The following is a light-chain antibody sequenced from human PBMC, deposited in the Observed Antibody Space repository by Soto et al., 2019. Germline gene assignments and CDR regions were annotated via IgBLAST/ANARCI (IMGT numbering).Light chain of an antibody. V-gene: IGKV1-13*02. CDR2: DAS. J-gene: IGKJ2*01. CDR3: QQFNSYPQEMYT. CDR1: QGISSA. Sequence: AIQLTQSPSSLSASVGDRVIITCRASQGISSALAWYQQKPGKAPKLLIYDASSLESGVPSRFSGSGSGTDFTLTISSLQPEDFATYYCQQFNSYPQEMYTFGQGTKLEIK.